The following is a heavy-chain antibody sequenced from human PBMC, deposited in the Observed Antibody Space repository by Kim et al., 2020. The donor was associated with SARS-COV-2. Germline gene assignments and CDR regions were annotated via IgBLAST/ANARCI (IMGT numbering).Heavy chain of an antibody. V-gene: IGHV3-74*01. Sequence: STSYADSVKGRFTRSRDNAKNTLDLQMNSLRAEDTGVYYCAMDYFYGMDVWGQGTTVTVSS. CDR2: ST. CDR3: AMDYFYGMDV. J-gene: IGHJ6*02.